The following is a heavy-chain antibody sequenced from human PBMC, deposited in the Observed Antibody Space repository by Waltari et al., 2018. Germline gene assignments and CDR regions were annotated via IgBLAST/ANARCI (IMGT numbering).Heavy chain of an antibody. CDR3: TNGFGFFVH. V-gene: IGHV3-48*01. Sequence: DVQLVESGGGLVQPGKSLRLSCKASGFSFTDFTSGMTWVRQAPGKGLERVAYISPDGKSFYYAEHVGGRLTISRDNANNSGFLQMSNLRVDDTAVYFCTNGFGFFVHWGQGTLVTVSS. CDR1: GFSFTDFTSG. J-gene: IGHJ4*02. D-gene: IGHD3-16*01. CDR2: ISPDGKSF.